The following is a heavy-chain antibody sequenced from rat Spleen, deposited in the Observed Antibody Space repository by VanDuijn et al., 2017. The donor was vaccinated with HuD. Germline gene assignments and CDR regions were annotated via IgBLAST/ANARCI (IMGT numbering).Heavy chain of an antibody. D-gene: IGHD1-11*01. CDR2: IWGDEST. V-gene: IGHV2-13*01. J-gene: IGHJ3*01. CDR1: GFSLSRHG. Sequence: QVHLKESGPGRVQPSQTLSLTCTVSGFSLSRHGVIWVRQPPGKGLEWMGGIWGDESTDYNSAVKSRLSISRDTSKSQVFLKMNSLETDDTAIYFCARSYGGYTQHWFAYWGQGTLVTVSS. CDR3: ARSYGGYTQHWFAY.